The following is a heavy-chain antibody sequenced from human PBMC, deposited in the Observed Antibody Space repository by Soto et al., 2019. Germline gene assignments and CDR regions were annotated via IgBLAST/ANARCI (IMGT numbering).Heavy chain of an antibody. CDR2: ISGSGGST. CDR1: AFTFSSYA. V-gene: IGHV3-23*01. D-gene: IGHD6-13*01. J-gene: IGHJ6*02. CDR3: AKDRKAAARSPPGGMDV. Sequence: GGSMRLSCAASAFTFSSYAMSWVRRAPGKGLEWVSAISGSGGSTYYADSVKGRFTISRDNSKNTLYLQMNSLRAEDTAVYYCAKDRKAAARSPPGGMDVWGQGTTVTVSS.